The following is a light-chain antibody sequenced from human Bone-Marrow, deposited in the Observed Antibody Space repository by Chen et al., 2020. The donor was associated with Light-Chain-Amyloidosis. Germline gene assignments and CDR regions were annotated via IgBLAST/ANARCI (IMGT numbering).Light chain of an antibody. Sequence: SYELTQPPSVSVSPGQTARITCSGDALPKQYVYWFQHKPGQAPVLVMYKDNERPSGIPERFSGSSSETTGTLTISRVQTEDEADYDCQSTDSTATYGVFGVGTQLTVL. J-gene: IGLJ3*02. CDR1: ALPKQY. CDR3: QSTDSTATYGV. V-gene: IGLV3-25*03. CDR2: KDN.